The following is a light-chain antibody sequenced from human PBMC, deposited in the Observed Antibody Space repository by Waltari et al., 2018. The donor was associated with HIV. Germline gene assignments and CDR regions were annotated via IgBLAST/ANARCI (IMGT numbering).Light chain of an antibody. CDR3: LQDFNSPYS. V-gene: IGKV1-6*01. Sequence: VTITCRASQGIRNDLGWYQQKPGKAPKLLIYAASSLQSGVPSRFSGSGSGTDFTLTISSLQPEDFATYYCLQDFNSPYSFGQGTKLEIK. CDR1: QGIRND. J-gene: IGKJ2*03. CDR2: AAS.